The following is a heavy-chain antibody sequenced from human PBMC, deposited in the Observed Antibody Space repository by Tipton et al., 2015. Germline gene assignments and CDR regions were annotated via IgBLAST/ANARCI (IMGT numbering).Heavy chain of an antibody. CDR1: GVSISSRGYY. D-gene: IGHD3-16*02. CDR2: IYSNGHT. V-gene: IGHV4-39*01. Sequence: TLSLTCSVSGVSISSRGYYWGWIRQPPGKGLEWIGTIYSNGHTFYNPSLKSRLTMSLDTSKNQFNLNLSSVTAADTAVYYCARGRRYYDYVRGTYRRDPLFDYWGQGTLVTVSS. CDR3: ARGRRYYDYVRGTYRRDPLFDY. J-gene: IGHJ4*02.